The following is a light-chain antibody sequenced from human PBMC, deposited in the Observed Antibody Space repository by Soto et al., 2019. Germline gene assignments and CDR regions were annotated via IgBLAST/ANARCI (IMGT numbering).Light chain of an antibody. CDR1: QNINSD. V-gene: IGKV3-15*01. Sequence: ELMVTQSPAPLSLSPGARATLSCRARQNINSDLAWYQQAPGPAPRLLFYGASTRATGIHARFSGGGSATDFPLTISTLQSEDFGVYYCQQYHYWWTFGPGTKVDIK. CDR2: GAS. J-gene: IGKJ1*01. CDR3: QQYHYWWT.